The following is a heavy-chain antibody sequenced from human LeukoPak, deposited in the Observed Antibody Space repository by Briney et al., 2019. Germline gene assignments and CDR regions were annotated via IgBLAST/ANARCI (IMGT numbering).Heavy chain of an antibody. Sequence: PGGSLRLSCAAFGFTFSNYAMTWVRQAPGKGLEWVSTISDSGGTTYYTDSVKDRFTISRDNSKNTLYLQMNSLRAEDTAVYYCAKDYFASGSYFDYWGQGTLVTVPS. CDR2: ISDSGGTT. CDR3: AKDYFASGSYFDY. D-gene: IGHD3-10*01. V-gene: IGHV3-23*01. J-gene: IGHJ4*02. CDR1: GFTFSNYA.